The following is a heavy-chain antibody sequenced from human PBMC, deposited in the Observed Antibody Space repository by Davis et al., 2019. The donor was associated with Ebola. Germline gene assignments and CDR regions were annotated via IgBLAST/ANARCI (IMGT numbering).Heavy chain of an antibody. V-gene: IGHV3-23*01. CDR1: GFTFSTYT. J-gene: IGHJ6*04. Sequence: PGGSLRLSCAASGFTFSTYTMTWVRQAPGKGLEWVSGISGSGGSTDYADSVKGRFTISRDNSKNTLYLQMNSLRAEDTAVYYCARSLRYGMDVWGKGTTVTVSS. CDR2: ISGSGGST. CDR3: ARSLRYGMDV.